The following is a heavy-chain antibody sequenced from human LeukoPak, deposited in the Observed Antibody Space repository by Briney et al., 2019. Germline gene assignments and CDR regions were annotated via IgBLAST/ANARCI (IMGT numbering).Heavy chain of an antibody. CDR1: GFTFSSYA. D-gene: IGHD5-12*01. J-gene: IGHJ4*02. CDR3: ATGRGYSGYATDY. Sequence: GGSLRLSCAASGFTFSSYAMSWVRQAPGKGLEWVSAISGSGGSTYYADSVKGRFTISRDNSKNTLYLQMNSLGAEDTAVYYCATGRGYSGYATDYWGQGTLVTVSS. CDR2: ISGSGGST. V-gene: IGHV3-23*01.